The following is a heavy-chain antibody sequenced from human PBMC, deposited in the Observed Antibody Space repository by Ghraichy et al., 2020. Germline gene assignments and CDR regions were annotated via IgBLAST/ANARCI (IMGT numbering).Heavy chain of an antibody. CDR3: AREGIGSYDPFRNFDS. D-gene: IGHD1-26*01. CDR2: IYYSGST. CDR1: GGSISNYY. J-gene: IGHJ4*02. V-gene: IGHV4-59*01. Sequence: SETLSLTCTVSGGSISNYYWSWIRQPPGKGLEWIGYIYYSGSTKYNPSLKSRVTISVDTSKNQFSLKLSSVTAADTAVYYCAREGIGSYDPFRNFDSWGQGTLVTVSS.